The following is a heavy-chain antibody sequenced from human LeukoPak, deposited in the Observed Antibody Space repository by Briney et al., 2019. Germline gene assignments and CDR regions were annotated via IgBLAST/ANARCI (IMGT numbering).Heavy chain of an antibody. V-gene: IGHV1-46*01. CDR2: INTSGGST. D-gene: IGHD4-23*01. Sequence: ASVKVSCKASGYTFTSYYMHWVRQAPGQGLEWMGIINTSGGSTTYAQKFQGRVSMTRDTSTSTVCLEVSSLRSEDTAVYYCARSQGGNTLWFDPWGQGTLVTVSS. CDR3: ARSQGGNTLWFDP. CDR1: GYTFTSYY. J-gene: IGHJ5*02.